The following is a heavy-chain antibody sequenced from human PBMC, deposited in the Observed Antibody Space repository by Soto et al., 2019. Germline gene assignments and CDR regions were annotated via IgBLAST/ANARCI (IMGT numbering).Heavy chain of an antibody. D-gene: IGHD2-2*01. CDR3: ARDLVVAVPAANTTYYYYGMDV. CDR1: GGTFSSYA. CDR2: IIPIFGTA. V-gene: IGHV1-69*06. Sequence: SVKVSCKASGGTFSSYAISWVRQAPGQGLEWMGGIIPIFGTANYAQKFQGRVTITADKSTSTAYMELSSLRSEDTAVYYCARDLVVAVPAANTTYYYYGMDVWGQGTTVTVSS. J-gene: IGHJ6*02.